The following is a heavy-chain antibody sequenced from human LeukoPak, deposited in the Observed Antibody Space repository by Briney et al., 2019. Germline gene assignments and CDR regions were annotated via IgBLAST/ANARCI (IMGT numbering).Heavy chain of an antibody. J-gene: IGHJ4*02. CDR2: INHSGST. CDR3: ARGIAARPLDY. CDR1: GGSFSGYY. Sequence: SETLSLTCAVYGGSFSGYYWSWIRQPPGKGLEWIGEINHSGSTNYNPSLKSRVTISVDTSKNQFSLKLSSVTAADTAVYCCARGIAARPLDYWGQGTLVTVSS. D-gene: IGHD6-6*01. V-gene: IGHV4-34*01.